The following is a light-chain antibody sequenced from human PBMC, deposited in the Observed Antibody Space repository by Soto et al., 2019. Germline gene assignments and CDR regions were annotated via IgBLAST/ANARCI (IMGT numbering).Light chain of an antibody. Sequence: TITCRASQSISSFLSWYQQKPGKAPEVLIHAASSLQSGVPSRFSGSGSGTDFTLTISSLQPEDFATYHCQQSYSAPPTFGQGTKVDIK. CDR1: QSISSF. CDR2: AAS. V-gene: IGKV1-39*01. CDR3: QQSYSAPPT. J-gene: IGKJ1*01.